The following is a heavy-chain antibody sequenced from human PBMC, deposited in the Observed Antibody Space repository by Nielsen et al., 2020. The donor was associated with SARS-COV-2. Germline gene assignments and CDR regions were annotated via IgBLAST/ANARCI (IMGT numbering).Heavy chain of an antibody. CDR3: ARDVSSGWYYFDY. CDR1: GYTFTSYA. J-gene: IGHJ4*02. D-gene: IGHD6-19*01. Sequence: ASVKVSCKAPGYTFTSYAMHWVRQAPGQRLEWMGWINAGNGNTKYSQKFQGRVTITRDTSASTAYMELSSLRSEDTAVYYCARDVSSGWYYFDYWGQGTLVTVSS. CDR2: INAGNGNT. V-gene: IGHV1-3*01.